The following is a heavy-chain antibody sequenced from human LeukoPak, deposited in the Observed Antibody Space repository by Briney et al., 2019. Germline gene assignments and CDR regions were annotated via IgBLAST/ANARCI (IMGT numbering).Heavy chain of an antibody. Sequence: SETLSLTCTVSGASIRNYYWSWIRQPPGKGLEWSGYIYYSGSTNYNPSLTSRVTISLDTSKNQFSLKLSSVTAADTAVYYCARRDLITGTTDYWGQGSLVSVSS. CDR3: ARRDLITGTTDY. J-gene: IGHJ4*02. V-gene: IGHV4-59*01. D-gene: IGHD1-7*01. CDR1: GASIRNYY. CDR2: IYYSGST.